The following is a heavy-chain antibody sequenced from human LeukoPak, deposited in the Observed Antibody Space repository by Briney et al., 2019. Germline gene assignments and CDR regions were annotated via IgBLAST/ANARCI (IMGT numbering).Heavy chain of an antibody. J-gene: IGHJ4*02. CDR1: GFTFSSYS. CDR3: ASPLDGYSAAYYFDY. V-gene: IGHV3-21*01. D-gene: IGHD5-18*01. CDR2: ISRSSSYI. Sequence: GGSLRLSCAASGFTFSSYSMNWVRQAPGKGLEWVSSISRSSSYIYYADSVKGRFTISRDNAKNSLYLQMNSLRAEDTAVYYCASPLDGYSAAYYFDYWGQGTLVTVSS.